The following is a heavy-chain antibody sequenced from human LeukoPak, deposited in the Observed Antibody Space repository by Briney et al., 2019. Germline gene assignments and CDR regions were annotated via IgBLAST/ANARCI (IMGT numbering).Heavy chain of an antibody. D-gene: IGHD6-13*01. CDR2: ISYDGSNK. CDR1: GFTFSSYA. CDR3: ARDARAAAVYTIDY. J-gene: IGHJ4*02. V-gene: IGHV3-30-3*01. Sequence: GRSLRLSCAASGFTFSSYAMHWVRQAPGKGLEWVAVISYDGSNKYYADSVKGRFTISRDNSKNTLHLQMNSLRAEDTAVYYCARDARAAAVYTIDYWGQGTLVTVSS.